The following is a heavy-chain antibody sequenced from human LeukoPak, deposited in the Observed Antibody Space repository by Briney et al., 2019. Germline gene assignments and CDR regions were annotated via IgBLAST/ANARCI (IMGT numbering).Heavy chain of an antibody. CDR3: ARDSRGYSGSYYGY. D-gene: IGHD1-26*01. CDR2: ISSSSSYI. V-gene: IGHV3-21*01. CDR1: GFTFSSYS. J-gene: IGHJ4*02. Sequence: NPGGSLRLSCAASGFTFSSYSMNWVRQAPGKGLEWVSSISSSSSYIYYADSVKGRFTISRDNAKNSLYLQMSSLRAEDTAVYYCARDSRGYSGSYYGYWGQGTLVTVSS.